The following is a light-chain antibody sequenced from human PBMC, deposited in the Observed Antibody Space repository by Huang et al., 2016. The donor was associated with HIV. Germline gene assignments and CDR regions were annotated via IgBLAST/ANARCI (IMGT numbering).Light chain of an antibody. Sequence: DIVMTQSPLSLPVTPGEPASISCRSSQSLLHSNGYNYLDWYLQKPGQSPQLLMYVASNRDSGVPDRFSGSGSVVDFTLKISRVEAEDAGVYYCMQSLQTPRTFGQGTRLEIK. CDR1: QSLLHSNGYNY. CDR3: MQSLQTPRT. J-gene: IGKJ5*01. CDR2: VAS. V-gene: IGKV2-28*01.